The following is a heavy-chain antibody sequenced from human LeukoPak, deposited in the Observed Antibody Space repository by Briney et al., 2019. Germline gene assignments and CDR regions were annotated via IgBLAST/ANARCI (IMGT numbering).Heavy chain of an antibody. CDR1: GFTFSSYW. CDR3: ARGLNWFDP. CDR2: INNDGSGT. J-gene: IGHJ5*02. Sequence: GGSLRLSCAASGFTFSSYWMHWVRQAPGKGPVWVSRINNDGSGTTYADSVKGRFTISRDNAKNTLYLQMNTLRAEDTAVYYCARGLNWFDPWGQGTLVTVSS. V-gene: IGHV3-74*01. D-gene: IGHD3-22*01.